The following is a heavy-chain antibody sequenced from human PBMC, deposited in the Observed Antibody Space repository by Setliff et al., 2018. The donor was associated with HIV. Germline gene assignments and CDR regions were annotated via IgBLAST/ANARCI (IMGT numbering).Heavy chain of an antibody. V-gene: IGHV1-8*02. CDR2: ISPYNGDT. CDR1: GYRFNTYG. CDR3: ARGSL. J-gene: IGHJ4*02. Sequence: ASVKVSCKASGYRFNTYGISWVRQAPGQGLEWMGWISPYNGDTGYAQKFQGRVTMTRNTSITTAYMELSSLRSEDTAVYYCARGSLWGQGTLVTVSS.